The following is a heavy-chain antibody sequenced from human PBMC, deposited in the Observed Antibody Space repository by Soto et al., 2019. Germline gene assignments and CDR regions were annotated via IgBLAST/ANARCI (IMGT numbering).Heavy chain of an antibody. Sequence: GALRLSCAASGFTFSNHAMSWVRQAPGKGLEWVSGISGSGGSKYHADSVKGRFTISRDNSKNTLYLQMNSLRAEDTAAYYCAKLMKDYYYYGMDVWGQGTTVTVSS. CDR2: ISGSGGSK. CDR1: GFTFSNHA. V-gene: IGHV3-23*01. CDR3: AKLMKDYYYYGMDV. J-gene: IGHJ6*02.